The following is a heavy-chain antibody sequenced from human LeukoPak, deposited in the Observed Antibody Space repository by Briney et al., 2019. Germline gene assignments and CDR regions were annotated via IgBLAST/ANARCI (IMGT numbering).Heavy chain of an antibody. CDR2: IIPIFGTA. D-gene: IGHD5-24*01. CDR1: GCTFIIYA. CDR3: ARDQPTIRFPYFDY. Sequence: GASVKVSFKSSGCTFIIYAISWVRQAPGQGLEWMGRIIPIFGTANYAQKFQGRVTITADKSTSTAYMELSSLRSEDTAVYYCARDQPTIRFPYFDYWGQGTLVTVSS. J-gene: IGHJ4*02. V-gene: IGHV1-69*06.